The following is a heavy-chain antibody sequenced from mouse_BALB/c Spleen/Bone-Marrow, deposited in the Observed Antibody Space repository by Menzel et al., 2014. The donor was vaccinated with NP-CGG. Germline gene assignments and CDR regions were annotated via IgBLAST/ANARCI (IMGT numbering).Heavy chain of an antibody. D-gene: IGHD2-3*01. CDR2: ISSGGST. J-gene: IGHJ3*01. Sequence: EVKLVESGGGLVKPGGSLKLSCAASGFTFSSHAMSWVRQTPEKRLEWVASISSGGSTYYPDSVKGRFTISRDNARNILYLQMSSLRSEDTAMYYCARGYDGYYGFAYWGQGTPVTVSA. CDR3: ARGYDGYYGFAY. CDR1: GFTFSSHA. V-gene: IGHV5-6-5*01.